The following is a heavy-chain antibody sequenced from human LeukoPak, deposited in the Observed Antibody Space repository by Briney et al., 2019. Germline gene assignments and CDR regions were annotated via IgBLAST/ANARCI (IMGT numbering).Heavy chain of an antibody. CDR2: ISGRGGST. CDR3: STYPSGWYRGFDY. Sequence: GGALRLSCAASGFTFSSYAMSGVRQAPGKGVEGVSAISGRGGSTYYADSVKGRFTISRDNSKKTLCLQMNSLRAEDTAVYYSSTYPSGWYRGFDYWGQGTLATVSA. CDR1: GFTFSSYA. D-gene: IGHD6-19*01. V-gene: IGHV3-23*01. J-gene: IGHJ4*02.